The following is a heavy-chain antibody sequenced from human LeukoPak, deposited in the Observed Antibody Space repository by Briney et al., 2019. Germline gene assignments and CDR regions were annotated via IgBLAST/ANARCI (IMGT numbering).Heavy chain of an antibody. Sequence: ASLKVSCKASGYTFTSYGISWVRQAPGQGLEWMGWISGYNGNTNYAQKLQGRVTMTTDTSTNTAYMELRSLRSDDTAVYYCARDRPKRWLQLGRTPSLTDAFDIWGQGTMVTVSS. J-gene: IGHJ3*02. CDR3: ARDRPKRWLQLGRTPSLTDAFDI. V-gene: IGHV1-18*01. CDR1: GYTFTSYG. CDR2: ISGYNGNT. D-gene: IGHD5-24*01.